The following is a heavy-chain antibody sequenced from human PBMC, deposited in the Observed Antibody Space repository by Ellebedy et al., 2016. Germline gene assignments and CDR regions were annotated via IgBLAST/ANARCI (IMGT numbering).Heavy chain of an antibody. D-gene: IGHD2/OR15-2a*01. CDR2: ISGGGGST. V-gene: IGHV3-23*01. CDR3: AKHLMPGVFYPFDY. CDR1: GFPFSSYA. Sequence: GGSLRLSCEASGFPFSSYAMSWVRQAPGKGLEWVSSISGGGGSTFYADSVEGRFTVSRDNSKNTLYLQLNSLSSEDTAVYYCAKHLMPGVFYPFDYWGQGTLVTVSS. J-gene: IGHJ4*02.